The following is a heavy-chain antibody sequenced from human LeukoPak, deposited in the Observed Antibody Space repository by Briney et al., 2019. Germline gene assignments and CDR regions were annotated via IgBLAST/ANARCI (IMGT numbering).Heavy chain of an antibody. CDR1: GYTFTSYG. CDR2: ISAYNGNT. J-gene: IGHJ6*02. Sequence: ASVKVSCKASGYTFTSYGISWVRQAPGQGLEWMGWISAYNGNTNYAQRLQGRVTMTTDTSTSTAYMELRSLRSDDTAVYYCARELREGSSGWFYYYYGMDVWGQGTTVTVSS. D-gene: IGHD6-19*01. CDR3: ARELREGSSGWFYYYYGMDV. V-gene: IGHV1-18*01.